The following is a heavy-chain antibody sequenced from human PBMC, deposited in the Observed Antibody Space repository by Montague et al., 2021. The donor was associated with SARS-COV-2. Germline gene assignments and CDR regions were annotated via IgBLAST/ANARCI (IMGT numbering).Heavy chain of an antibody. J-gene: IGHJ6*03. Sequence: SETLSLTCAVYGGSFSGYYWSWIRQPTGKGLEWIGEINDSGSTYYNPSLKSRVTISVDTSKNQFSLKLSSVTAADTAVYYCARGRAARSITIFGVVSPAIRYYYYMDVWGKGTTVTVSS. CDR1: GGSFSGYY. V-gene: IGHV4-34*01. CDR3: ARGRAARSITIFGVVSPAIRYYYYMDV. D-gene: IGHD3-3*01. CDR2: INDSGST.